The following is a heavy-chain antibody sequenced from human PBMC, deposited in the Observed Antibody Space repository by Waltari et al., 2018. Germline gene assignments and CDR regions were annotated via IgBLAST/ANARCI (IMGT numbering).Heavy chain of an antibody. CDR2: IYHSGST. D-gene: IGHD3-16*01. J-gene: IGHJ6*03. Sequence: QVQLQESGPGLVKPSETLSLTCAVSGYSISSGYYWGWIRQPPGKGLEWIGSIYHSGSTYYNASLKSRVTISVDTSKNQFSLKLSSVTAADTAVYYCAADRVAWGYMDVWGKGTTVIVSS. CDR1: GYSISSGYY. V-gene: IGHV4-38-2*01. CDR3: AADRVAWGYMDV.